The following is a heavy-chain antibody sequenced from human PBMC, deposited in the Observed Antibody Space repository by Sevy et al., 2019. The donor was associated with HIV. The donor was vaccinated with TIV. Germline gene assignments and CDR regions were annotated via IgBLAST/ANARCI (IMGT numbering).Heavy chain of an antibody. CDR2: TYYRSKWYN. J-gene: IGHJ6*02. Sequence: SQTLSLTCAISGDSVSSNSAAWNWIRQSPSRGLEWLGRTYYRSKWYNDYAVSVKSRITINPDTSKNQFSLQLNSVTPEDTAVYYCARVVAAAGTRSLYYYYVMDVWGQGTTVTFSS. D-gene: IGHD6-13*01. CDR1: GDSVSSNSAA. V-gene: IGHV6-1*01. CDR3: ARVVAAAGTRSLYYYYVMDV.